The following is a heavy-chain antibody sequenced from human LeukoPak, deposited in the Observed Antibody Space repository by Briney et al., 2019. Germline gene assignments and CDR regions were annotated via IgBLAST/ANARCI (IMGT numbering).Heavy chain of an antibody. CDR1: GGSISSSSYY. CDR3: ANGYYPSI. V-gene: IGHV4-39*01. J-gene: IGHJ3*02. CDR2: IYYSGST. Sequence: SETLSLTCTVFGGSISSSSYYWGWIRQPPGKGLEWIGSIYYSGSTYYTPSLKSRVTISVDTSKNQFSLKLSSVTAADTAVYYCANGYYPSIWGQGTMVTVSS. D-gene: IGHD3-22*01.